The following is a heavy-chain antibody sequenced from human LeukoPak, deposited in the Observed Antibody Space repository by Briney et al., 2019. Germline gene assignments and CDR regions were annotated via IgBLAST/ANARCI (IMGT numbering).Heavy chain of an antibody. D-gene: IGHD5-18*01. CDR3: ARGVVDTAMAGIAVAVSGRYYFDY. V-gene: IGHV4-34*01. Sequence: SETLSLTCAVYGGSFSGYYWSWIRQPPGEGLEWIGEINHSGGTNYNPSLKSRVTISVDTSKNQFSLRLSSVTAADTAVYYCARGVVDTAMAGIAVAVSGRYYFDYWGQGTLVTVSS. CDR2: INHSGGT. J-gene: IGHJ4*02. CDR1: GGSFSGYY.